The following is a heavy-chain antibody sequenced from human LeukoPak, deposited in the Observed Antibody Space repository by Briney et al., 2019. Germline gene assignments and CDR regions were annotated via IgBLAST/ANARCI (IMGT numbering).Heavy chain of an antibody. CDR2: INPNSGGT. CDR3: ARRTTYYDILTGYSDAFDI. Sequence: ASVKVSCKASGYTFTGYYMHWVRQAPGQGLEWMGWINPNSGGTNYAQKFQGWVTMTRDTSISTAYMELSRLRSDDTAVYYCARRTTYYDILTGYSDAFDIWGQGTMVTVSS. CDR1: GYTFTGYY. D-gene: IGHD3-9*01. J-gene: IGHJ3*02. V-gene: IGHV1-2*04.